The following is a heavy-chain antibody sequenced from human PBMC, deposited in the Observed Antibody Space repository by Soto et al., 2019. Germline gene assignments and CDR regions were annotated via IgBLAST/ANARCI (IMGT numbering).Heavy chain of an antibody. CDR3: ARSRRLYWWLDTFDI. CDR1: GFAFSSHT. D-gene: IGHD2-8*02. V-gene: IGHV3-30-3*01. J-gene: IGHJ3*02. CDR2: TSHDGSNE. Sequence: QVQLVESGGGVVQPGKSLRLSCAASGFAFSSHTMHWVRQAPGKGLEWVAVTSHDGSNEYYADSVKGRFIISRDNSKNTVYLQTNSLREDDTAVYYCARSRRLYWWLDTFDIWGQGTMVTVSS.